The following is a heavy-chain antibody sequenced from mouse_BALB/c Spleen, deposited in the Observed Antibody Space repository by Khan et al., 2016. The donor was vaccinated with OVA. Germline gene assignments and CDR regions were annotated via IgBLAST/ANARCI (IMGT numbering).Heavy chain of an antibody. CDR3: AKRCQQWDFDY. D-gene: IGHD1-3*01. CDR1: GFTFINYW. Sequence: QIQLVQSGAELAKPGASVKMSCKASGFTFINYWIPWIKQRPGQGLEWIGYINPSTGYIEYNQNFKDKATSTADKSSSTAYMQLSSLTSEDATVYNGAKRCQQWDFDYWGQGTTLTVSS. J-gene: IGHJ2*01. CDR2: INPSTGYI. V-gene: IGHV1-7*01.